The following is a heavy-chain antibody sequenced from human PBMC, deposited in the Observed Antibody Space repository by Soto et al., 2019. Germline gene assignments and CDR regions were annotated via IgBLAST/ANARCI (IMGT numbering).Heavy chain of an antibody. J-gene: IGHJ6*02. CDR1: GFTFSNAW. Sequence: GGSLRLSCAASGFTFSNAWMNWVRQAPGKGLEWVGRIKSKTDGGTTDYAAPVKGRFTISRDDSKNTMYLQMDSLKTEDTGMYYCTTDPPEYHYYGKDVWGQGTTVTVSS. CDR2: IKSKTDGGTT. V-gene: IGHV3-15*07. D-gene: IGHD6-6*01. CDR3: TTDPPEYHYYGKDV.